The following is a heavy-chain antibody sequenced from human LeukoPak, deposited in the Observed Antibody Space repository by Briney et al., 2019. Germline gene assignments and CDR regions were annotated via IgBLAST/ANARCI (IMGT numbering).Heavy chain of an antibody. V-gene: IGHV3-33*01. Sequence: GRSLRLSCAASGFTFSSYGMHWVRQAPGKGLEWVAVIWYDGSNKYYADSVKGRFTISRDNSKNTLYLQMNSLRAEDTAVYYCARDSQLGGRVDYWGQGTLVTVSS. CDR2: IWYDGSNK. D-gene: IGHD3-16*01. CDR1: GFTFSSYG. J-gene: IGHJ4*02. CDR3: ARDSQLGGRVDY.